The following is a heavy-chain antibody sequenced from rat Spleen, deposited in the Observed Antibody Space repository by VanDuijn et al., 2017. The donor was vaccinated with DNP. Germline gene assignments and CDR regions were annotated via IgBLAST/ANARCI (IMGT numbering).Heavy chain of an antibody. V-gene: IGHV5-20*01. CDR1: GFTFSDYY. J-gene: IGHJ2*01. CDR2: ISYDGGTT. Sequence: EVQLVESGGGLVQPGRSLKLSCAASGFTFSDYYMAWVRQAPTKGLEWVAYISYDGGTTYYGDSVKGRFTISRDNAKSTLYLQMDSLRSEDTATYYCATQNAGYDYFDYWGQGVTVTVSS. CDR3: ATQNAGYDYFDY. D-gene: IGHD4-3*01.